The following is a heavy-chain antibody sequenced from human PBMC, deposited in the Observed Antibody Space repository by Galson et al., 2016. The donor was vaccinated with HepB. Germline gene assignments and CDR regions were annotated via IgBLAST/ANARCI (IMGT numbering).Heavy chain of an antibody. D-gene: IGHD6-13*01. V-gene: IGHV3-7*03. J-gene: IGHJ6*02. CDR3: ARGGGYSSRWYAGSGMDV. CDR1: GFTFTTYW. Sequence: SLRLSCAASGFTFTTYWMNWVRQAPGKGLEWVANIKEDGSEKYYVDSVKGRFTISRDNAKNSLSLQRKSLRAEDTAVYYCARGGGYSSRWYAGSGMDVWGQGSTVTVSS. CDR2: IKEDGSEK.